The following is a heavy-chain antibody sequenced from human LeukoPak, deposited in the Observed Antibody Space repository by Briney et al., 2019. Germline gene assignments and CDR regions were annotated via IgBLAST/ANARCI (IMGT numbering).Heavy chain of an antibody. CDR3: AKDGIAVVVAAFANAFDI. D-gene: IGHD2-15*01. J-gene: IGHJ3*02. CDR1: GFTFRSYG. CDR2: MSGSGVNT. Sequence: PGGSLRLSSAASGFTFRSYGMSWVRQAPGKGLEWVSGMSGSGVNTDYADSVKGRFTISRDNSKNTLYLQMNSLRAEDTAVYYCAKDGIAVVVAAFANAFDIWGQGTMVTVSS. V-gene: IGHV3-23*01.